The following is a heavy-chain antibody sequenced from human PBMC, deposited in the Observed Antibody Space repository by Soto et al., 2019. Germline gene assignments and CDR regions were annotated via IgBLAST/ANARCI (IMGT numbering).Heavy chain of an antibody. CDR1: GFTFSSYS. D-gene: IGHD2-2*01. CDR2: ISSSSSYI. CDR3: ARDAKPTAVVGYYGMDV. Sequence: EVQLVESGGGLVKPGGSLRLSCAASGFTFSSYSMNWVRQAPGKGLEWVSSISSSSSYIYYADSVKGRFTISRDNAKNSLYLQMNSLRAEDTAVYYCARDAKPTAVVGYYGMDVWGQGTTVTVSS. J-gene: IGHJ6*02. V-gene: IGHV3-21*01.